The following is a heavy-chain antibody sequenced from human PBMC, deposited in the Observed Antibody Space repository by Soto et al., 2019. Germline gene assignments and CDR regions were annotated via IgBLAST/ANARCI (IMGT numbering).Heavy chain of an antibody. CDR3: ASAAGCSSTSCYGE. CDR1: GYTFTSYD. J-gene: IGHJ4*02. D-gene: IGHD2-2*01. V-gene: IGHV1-8*01. CDR2: MNPNSGNT. Sequence: QVQLVQSGAEVKKPGASVKVSCKASGYTFTSYDINWVRQATGRGLEWMGWMNPNSGNTGYAQKFQGRVTMTRNTSISTAYMELSSLRSEDTAVYYCASAAGCSSTSCYGEWGQGTLVTVSS.